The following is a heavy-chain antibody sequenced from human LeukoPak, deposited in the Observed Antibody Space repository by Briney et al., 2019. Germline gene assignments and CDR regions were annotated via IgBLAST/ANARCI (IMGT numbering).Heavy chain of an antibody. CDR1: GFTVSSNY. D-gene: IGHD4-23*01. CDR3: AKGAQVVTAAFDI. CDR2: IYSGGST. J-gene: IGHJ3*02. V-gene: IGHV3-53*01. Sequence: GGSLRLSCAASGFTVSSNYMSWVRQAPGKGLEWVSVIYSGGSTYYADSVKGRFTISRDNSKNTLYLQMNSLRAEDTAVYYCAKGAQVVTAAFDIWGQGTMVTVSS.